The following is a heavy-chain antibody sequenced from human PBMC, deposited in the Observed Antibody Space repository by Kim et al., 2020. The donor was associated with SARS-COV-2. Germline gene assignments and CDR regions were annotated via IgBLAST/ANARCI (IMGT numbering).Heavy chain of an antibody. Sequence: ASVKVSCKASGYTFTSYAMHWVRQAPGQRLEWMGWINAGNGNTKYSQKFQGRVTITRDTSASTAYMELSSLRSEDTAVYYCARGSSSSWYANPKFDYWGQGTLVTVSS. CDR3: ARGSSSSWYANPKFDY. CDR2: INAGNGNT. CDR1: GYTFTSYA. D-gene: IGHD6-13*01. J-gene: IGHJ4*02. V-gene: IGHV1-3*01.